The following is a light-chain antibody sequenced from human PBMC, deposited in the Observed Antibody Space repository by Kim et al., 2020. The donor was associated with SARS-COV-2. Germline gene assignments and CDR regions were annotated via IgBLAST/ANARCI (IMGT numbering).Light chain of an antibody. Sequence: PSLEGSVTTTSRASLSISSYLNSYEQKPGNAPKLLIYAASSLQSVVPSRFSVSVSVTDFTLTITSLQPEDFATYYCQQSFSTPPTFCQGTKVDIK. CDR2: AAS. V-gene: IGKV1-39*01. CDR3: QQSFSTPPT. J-gene: IGKJ1*01. CDR1: LSISSY.